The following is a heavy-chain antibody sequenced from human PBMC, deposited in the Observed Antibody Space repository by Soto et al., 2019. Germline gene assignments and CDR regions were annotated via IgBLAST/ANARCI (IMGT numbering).Heavy chain of an antibody. CDR3: AKGYGDYVGGNYYYYYGMDV. CDR1: GGSFISYA. Sequence: SVKVSCKAAGGSFISYAIIWVRQAPGQGLEWMGGIIPIFGTANYAQKFQGRVTITADESTSTAYMELSSLRSEDTAVYYCAKGYGDYVGGNYYYYYGMDVWGQGTTVTVSS. CDR2: IIPIFGTA. J-gene: IGHJ6*02. D-gene: IGHD4-17*01. V-gene: IGHV1-69*01.